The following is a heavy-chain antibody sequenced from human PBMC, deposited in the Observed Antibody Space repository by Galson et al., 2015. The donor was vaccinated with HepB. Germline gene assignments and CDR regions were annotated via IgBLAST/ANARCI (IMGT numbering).Heavy chain of an antibody. CDR2: IIPILGIA. Sequence: SVKVSCKASGGTFSSYIISWVRQAPGQGLEWMGRIIPILGIANHAQKFQGRVTITADKSTSTAYMELSSLRSEDTAVYYCARGKYYYDSSGRPDYYNYGMDVGGHGTTVTVSS. CDR3: ARGKYYYDSSGRPDYYNYGMDV. CDR1: GGTFSSYI. J-gene: IGHJ6*02. V-gene: IGHV1-69*02. D-gene: IGHD3-22*01.